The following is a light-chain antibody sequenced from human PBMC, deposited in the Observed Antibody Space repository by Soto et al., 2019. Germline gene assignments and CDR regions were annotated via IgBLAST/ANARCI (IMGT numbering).Light chain of an antibody. CDR1: QDISTW. CDR2: TAS. J-gene: IGKJ4*01. Sequence: DIQMTQSPSSVYASVGDRVTITCRASQDISTWLAWFQQKPGEAPRLLIYTASSLHSGVPSRFSGSGPGTDFTLSISSLQPEDFATYYCQQGSSFPLTFGGGTKVDIK. CDR3: QQGSSFPLT. V-gene: IGKV1-12*01.